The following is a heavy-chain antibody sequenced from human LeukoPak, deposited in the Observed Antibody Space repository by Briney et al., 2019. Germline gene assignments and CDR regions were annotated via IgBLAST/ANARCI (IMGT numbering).Heavy chain of an antibody. CDR2: ISGRSVGT. J-gene: IGHJ6*03. Sequence: GGSLRLSCAASGFTCNNYGMSWVRQAPGKGLEWVSTISGRSVGTYYADSVKGRFTISRDNSKNTLYLQMNSLRAEDTAVYYCAKGSAVRGVQNYYYYYMDAWGKGTTVTISS. CDR1: GFTCNNYG. D-gene: IGHD3-10*01. V-gene: IGHV3-23*01. CDR3: AKGSAVRGVQNYYYYYMDA.